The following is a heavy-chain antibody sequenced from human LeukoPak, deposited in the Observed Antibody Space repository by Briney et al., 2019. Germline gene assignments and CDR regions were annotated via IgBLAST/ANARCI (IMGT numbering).Heavy chain of an antibody. J-gene: IGHJ3*02. D-gene: IGHD6-6*01. CDR2: INPNGGYT. CDR3: ARTVAARRHPFGAFDI. V-gene: IGHV1-46*01. CDR1: GYTFTSYY. Sequence: GASVKVSCKASGYTFTSYYMHWVRHVPGQGLEWMGIINPNGGYTSYAQKFQGRVTMTRDMSTSTVYMEFSSLRSEDTAVYYCARTVAARRHPFGAFDIWGQGTMVTVSS.